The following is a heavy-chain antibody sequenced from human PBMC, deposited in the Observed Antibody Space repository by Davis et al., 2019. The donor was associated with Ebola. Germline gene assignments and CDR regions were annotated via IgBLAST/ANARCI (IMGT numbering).Heavy chain of an antibody. V-gene: IGHV3-30-3*01. CDR1: GFTFSSYA. CDR2: ISYDGSNR. Sequence: GGSLRLSCAASGFTFSSYAMHWVRQAPGKGLEWVAVISYDGSNRYYADSVKGRFTISRDNSKNTLYLQMNSLRAEDTAVYYCAKGRTYSSGPLRGAVSDGLDVWGQGTTVTVSS. J-gene: IGHJ6*02. CDR3: AKGRTYSSGPLRGAVSDGLDV. D-gene: IGHD3-22*01.